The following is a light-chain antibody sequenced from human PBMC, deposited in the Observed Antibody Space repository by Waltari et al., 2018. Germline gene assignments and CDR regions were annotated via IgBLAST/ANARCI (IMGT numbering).Light chain of an antibody. CDR3: SSYATTRVI. J-gene: IGLJ2*01. V-gene: IGLV2-14*03. Sequence: QSALTQPASVSGTPGQSITISCSGTGSDIGGNTYVSWYQQHPGEAPKVIIYDVTSRPSGVSDRFSGSKSGNTAFLTISGLQAEDEADYYCSSYATTRVIFGGGTKVTVL. CDR1: GSDIGGNTY. CDR2: DVT.